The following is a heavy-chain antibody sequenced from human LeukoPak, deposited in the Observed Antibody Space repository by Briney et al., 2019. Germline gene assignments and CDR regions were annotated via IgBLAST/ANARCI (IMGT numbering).Heavy chain of an antibody. V-gene: IGHV4-4*07. CDR3: AITYYYDSSGYYSLRAFDI. J-gene: IGHJ3*02. Sequence: SETLSLTCTVSGGSNSSYYWSWIRQPAGKGLEWIGRIYTSGSTNYNPSLKSRVTMSVDTSKNQFSLKLSSVTAADTAVYYCAITYYYDSSGYYSLRAFDIWGQGTMVTVSS. CDR2: IYTSGST. D-gene: IGHD3-22*01. CDR1: GGSNSSYY.